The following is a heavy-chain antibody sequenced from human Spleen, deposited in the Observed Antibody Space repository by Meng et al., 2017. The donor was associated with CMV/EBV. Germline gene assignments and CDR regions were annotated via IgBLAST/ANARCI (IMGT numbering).Heavy chain of an antibody. J-gene: IGHJ4*02. CDR2: ISAYNGNT. CDR3: ARAKATTFDY. D-gene: IGHD4-17*01. Sequence: KVSCSASGYTFTSYDISWVRQAPGQGLEWMGWISAYNGNTNYAQKLQGRVTMTTDTSTSTAYMELRSLRSGDTAVYYCARAKATTFDYWGQGTLVTVSS. V-gene: IGHV1-18*01. CDR1: GYTFTSYD.